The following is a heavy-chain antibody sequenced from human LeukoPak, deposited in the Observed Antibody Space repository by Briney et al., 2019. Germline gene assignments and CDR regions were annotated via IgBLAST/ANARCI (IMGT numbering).Heavy chain of an antibody. CDR2: ISYDGSNK. J-gene: IGHJ4*02. CDR1: GFTFSSYA. V-gene: IGHV3-30*04. CDR3: VRDHRRYCSGGSCYSGDY. D-gene: IGHD2-15*01. Sequence: GGSLRLSCAASGFTFSSYAMHWVRQAPGKGLEWVAVISYDGSNKYYADSVKGRFTISRDNSKNTLYLQMNSLRAEDTAVYYCVRDHRRYCSGGSCYSGDYWGQGTLVTVSS.